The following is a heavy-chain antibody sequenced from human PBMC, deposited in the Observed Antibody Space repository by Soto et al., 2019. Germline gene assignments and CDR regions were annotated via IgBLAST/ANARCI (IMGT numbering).Heavy chain of an antibody. Sequence: GGSLRLSCAASGFTFSSYAMSWVHQAPGKGLEWVALISFDGSTKDYAESVKGRFTISRDNSQNTLYLQMNSLRADDTAVYYCARDGATFYFDTSGARWFDPWGQGTLVTVSS. D-gene: IGHD3-22*01. CDR3: ARDGATFYFDTSGARWFDP. V-gene: IGHV3-33*08. CDR1: GFTFSSYA. CDR2: ISFDGSTK. J-gene: IGHJ5*02.